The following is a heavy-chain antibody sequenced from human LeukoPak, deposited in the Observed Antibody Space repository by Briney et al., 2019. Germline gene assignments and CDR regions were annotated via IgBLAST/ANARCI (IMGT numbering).Heavy chain of an antibody. J-gene: IGHJ4*02. Sequence: GGSLGLSCAASGFTFSSYEMNWVRQAPGKGLEWVSYISSSGSTIYYADSVKGRFTISRDNAKNSLYLQMNSLRAEDTALYYCARVPSSSWYGGGNFDYWGQGTLVTVSS. CDR3: ARVPSSSWYGGGNFDY. V-gene: IGHV3-48*03. CDR2: ISSSGSTI. D-gene: IGHD6-13*01. CDR1: GFTFSSYE.